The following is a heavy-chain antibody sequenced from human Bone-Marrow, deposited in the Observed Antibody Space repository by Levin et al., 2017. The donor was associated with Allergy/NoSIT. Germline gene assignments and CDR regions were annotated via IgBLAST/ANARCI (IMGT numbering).Heavy chain of an antibody. Sequence: PGGSLRLSCVASGFTFRSSAMTWVRQAPGQGLEWVSVISGGSGSRYYADSVKGRFTISRDNSKNTVYLQMDSLRVEDTALYYCAKDRYGDPGGVFDYWGQGSLVTVSS. CDR1: GFTFRSSA. CDR2: ISGGSGSR. J-gene: IGHJ4*02. CDR3: AKDRYGDPGGVFDY. D-gene: IGHD2-21*02. V-gene: IGHV3-23*01.